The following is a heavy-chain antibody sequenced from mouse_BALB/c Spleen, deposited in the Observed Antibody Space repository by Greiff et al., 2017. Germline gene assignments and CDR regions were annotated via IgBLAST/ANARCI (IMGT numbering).Heavy chain of an antibody. D-gene: IGHD1-2*01. J-gene: IGHJ3*01. CDR2: INPSNGRT. Sequence: VQLQQPGAELVKPGASVKLSCKASGYTFTSYWMHWVKQRPGQGLEWIGEINPSNGRTNYNEKFKSKATLTVDKSSSTAYMQLSSLTSEDSAVYYCAPLLRLRNWGQGTLVTVSA. CDR3: APLLRLRN. V-gene: IGHV1S81*02. CDR1: GYTFTSYW.